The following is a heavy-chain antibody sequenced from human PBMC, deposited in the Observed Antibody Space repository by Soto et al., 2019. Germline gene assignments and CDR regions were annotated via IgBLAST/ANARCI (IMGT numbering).Heavy chain of an antibody. CDR1: GFSFSSYA. Sequence: PGGSLRLSCAASGFSFSSYAMSWVRQAPGKGLEWVASIKEDGSEKYYMDSVRGRFTISRDNAKNSVYLQINSLRAEDTAVYYCARDSNFDIWGQGTMVTVSS. J-gene: IGHJ3*02. V-gene: IGHV3-7*01. CDR2: IKEDGSEK. CDR3: ARDSNFDI.